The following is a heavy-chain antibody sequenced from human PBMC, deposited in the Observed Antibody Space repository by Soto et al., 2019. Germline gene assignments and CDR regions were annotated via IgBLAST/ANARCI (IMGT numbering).Heavy chain of an antibody. CDR1: GYTFTSYG. J-gene: IGHJ5*02. D-gene: IGHD3-3*01. CDR2: ISAYNGNT. V-gene: IGHV1-18*01. CDR3: ALTYDFWSGFSRTRFDP. Sequence: ASVNVSCKASGYTFTSYGISWVRQAPGQGLEWMGWISAYNGNTNYAQKLQGRVTMTTDTSTSTAYMELRSLRSDDTAVYYCALTYDFWSGFSRTRFDPWGQGTLVTVSS.